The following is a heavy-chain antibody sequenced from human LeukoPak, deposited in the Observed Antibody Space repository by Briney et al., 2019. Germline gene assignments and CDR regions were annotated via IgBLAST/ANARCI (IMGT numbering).Heavy chain of an antibody. D-gene: IGHD1-26*01. J-gene: IGHJ4*02. Sequence: GTSLRLSCAASGFTFSSSGMHWVRQAPGKGLEWVAVIWHDGSNKYYADSVKGRFTISRDQSRNTLYLQMNSLRAEDTALYYCATEGGNYLTKLEYWGQGTPVTVSS. CDR3: ATEGGNYLTKLEY. CDR1: GFTFSSSG. CDR2: IWHDGSNK. V-gene: IGHV3-33*01.